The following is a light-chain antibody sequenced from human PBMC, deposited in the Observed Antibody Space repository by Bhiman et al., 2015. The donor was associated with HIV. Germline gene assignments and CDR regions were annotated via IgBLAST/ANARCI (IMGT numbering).Light chain of an antibody. V-gene: IGLV2-14*02. CDR1: YSDVGSYNL. CDR2: EVT. CDR3: TSHAGTLL. J-gene: IGLJ2*01. Sequence: SALTQPASVSGSLGQSITISCTGSYSDVGSYNLVSWYQHHPDKAPKLLIYEVTKRPSGVSDRFSGSKSGNTASLTVSGLQAEDEADYYCTSHAGTLLFGGGTKLTVL.